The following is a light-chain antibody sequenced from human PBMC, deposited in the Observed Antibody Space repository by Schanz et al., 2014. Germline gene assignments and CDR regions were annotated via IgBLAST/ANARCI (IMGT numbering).Light chain of an antibody. V-gene: IGLV7-46*01. CDR1: TGVVMNGHY. CDR2: DTR. CDR3: LLYYGGAQPGV. Sequence: QAVVTQEPSLTVSPGGTVTLTCGSSTGVVMNGHYPYWFQKRPGQAPTTLISDTRNTYSWTPARFSGSLLGGKAALTLSGAQPEDEAEYYCLLYYGGAQPGVFGGGTKLTVL. J-gene: IGLJ3*02.